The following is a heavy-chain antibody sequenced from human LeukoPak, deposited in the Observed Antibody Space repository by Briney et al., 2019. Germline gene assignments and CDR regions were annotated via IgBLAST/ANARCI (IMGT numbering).Heavy chain of an antibody. J-gene: IGHJ4*02. V-gene: IGHV3-30-3*01. CDR1: GFTFSYYT. CDR3: AKDERHGPLSFDY. CDR2: ISYDGSNK. Sequence: GGSLRLSCAASGFTFSYYTMHWVRQAPGKGLEWVAVISYDGSNKYYADSVKGRFTISRDNSKNTLYLQMNSLRAEDTAVYYCAKDERHGPLSFDYWGQGTLVTVSS. D-gene: IGHD4-17*01.